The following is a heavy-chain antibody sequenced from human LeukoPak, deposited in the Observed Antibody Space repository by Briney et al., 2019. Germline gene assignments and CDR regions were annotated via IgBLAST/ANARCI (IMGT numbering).Heavy chain of an antibody. Sequence: PGGSLRLSCAASGFTFSSYSMNWVRQAPGKGLEWVSYISSSSSTIYYADSVKGRFIISRDNAKNSLYLQMNSLRAEDTAVYYCARLAYCGGDCFSNWFDPWGQGTLVTVSS. CDR1: GFTFSSYS. V-gene: IGHV3-48*04. D-gene: IGHD2-21*02. J-gene: IGHJ5*02. CDR2: ISSSSSTI. CDR3: ARLAYCGGDCFSNWFDP.